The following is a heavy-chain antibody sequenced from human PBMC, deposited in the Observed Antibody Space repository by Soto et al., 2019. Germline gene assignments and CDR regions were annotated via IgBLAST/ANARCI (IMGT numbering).Heavy chain of an antibody. CDR1: GLTFSSYA. Sequence: RLSCSVFGLTFSSYAMHWVRQAPGKGLQYVSSISSNGGSTYYADSVKGRFTISRDNSKNTLYLQMSSLRVEDTAVYYCVKDRYVDYWGQGNLVTASS. CDR3: VKDRYVDY. V-gene: IGHV3-64D*06. J-gene: IGHJ4*02. CDR2: ISSNGGST.